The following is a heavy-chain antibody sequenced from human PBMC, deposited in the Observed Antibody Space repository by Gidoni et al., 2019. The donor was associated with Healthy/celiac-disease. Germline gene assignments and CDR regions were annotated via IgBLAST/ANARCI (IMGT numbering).Heavy chain of an antibody. V-gene: IGHV4-59*01. CDR2: IYYSGST. CDR3: ARVYGSGWHLKTGGFDY. D-gene: IGHD6-19*01. CDR1: GGSISSYY. J-gene: IGHJ4*02. Sequence: QVQLQESGPGLVEPSETLSLTCTVSGGSISSYYWSWIRQPPGKGLEWIGYIYYSGSTNYNPSLKSRVTRSVDTSKNQFSLKLSSVTAADTAVYYCARVYGSGWHLKTGGFDYWGQGTLVTVSS.